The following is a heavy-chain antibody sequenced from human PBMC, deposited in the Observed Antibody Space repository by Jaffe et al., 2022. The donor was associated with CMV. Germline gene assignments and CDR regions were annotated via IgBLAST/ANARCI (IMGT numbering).Heavy chain of an antibody. CDR3: ARPIFDYDYGVRYWFDP. CDR2: IYPGDSDT. Sequence: EVQLVQSGAEVKKPGESLKISCKGSGYSFTSYWIGWVRQMPGKGLEWMGIIYPGDSDTRYSPSFQGQVTISADKSISTAYLQWSSLKASDTAMYYCARPIFDYDYGVRYWFDPWGQGTLVTVSS. V-gene: IGHV5-51*01. D-gene: IGHD4-17*01. CDR1: GYSFTSYW. J-gene: IGHJ5*02.